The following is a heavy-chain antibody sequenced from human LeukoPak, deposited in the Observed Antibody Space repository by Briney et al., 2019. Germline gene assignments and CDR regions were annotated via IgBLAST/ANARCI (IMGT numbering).Heavy chain of an antibody. Sequence: GRALRLSCEASGFTFSSYAMHWVRQAPGQGLEWVTVISYDGRNKYYVDSVKGRFTISRDNSKNTVYLQMNSLRAEDTAVYYCARDPAIQTWLSAYYFDYWGQGTQVTVSS. CDR1: GFTFSSYA. V-gene: IGHV3-30*04. CDR2: ISYDGRNK. J-gene: IGHJ4*02. D-gene: IGHD3-22*01. CDR3: ARDPAIQTWLSAYYFDY.